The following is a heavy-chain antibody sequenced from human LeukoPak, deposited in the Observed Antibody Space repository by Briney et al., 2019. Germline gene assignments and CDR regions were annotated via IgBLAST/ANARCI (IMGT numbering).Heavy chain of an antibody. CDR1: GGTFSSHA. D-gene: IGHD2-2*01. V-gene: IGHV1-69*05. J-gene: IGHJ6*03. Sequence: GSSVKVSCKASGGTFSSHAIAWVRQAPGQGHEWMGGIIPISGTADYAQKFQGRVTITTDQSTSTAYMELSSLTSDDTAVYYCSRGLQYQLLKALRYYYMDVWGEGTTVTVSS. CDR3: SRGLQYQLLKALRYYYMDV. CDR2: IIPISGTA.